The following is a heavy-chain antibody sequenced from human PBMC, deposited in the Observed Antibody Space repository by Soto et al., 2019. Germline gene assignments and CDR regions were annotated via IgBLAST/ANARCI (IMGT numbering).Heavy chain of an antibody. J-gene: IGHJ5*02. CDR3: ARDPRIVVVVAATPVGWFDP. V-gene: IGHV1-18*01. Sequence: ASVKVSCKASGYTFTSYGISWVRLAPGQGLEWMGWISAYNGNTNYAQKLQGRVTMTTDTSTSTAYMELRSLRSDDTAVYYCARDPRIVVVVAATPVGWFDPWGQGTLVTVSS. CDR2: ISAYNGNT. CDR1: GYTFTSYG. D-gene: IGHD2-15*01.